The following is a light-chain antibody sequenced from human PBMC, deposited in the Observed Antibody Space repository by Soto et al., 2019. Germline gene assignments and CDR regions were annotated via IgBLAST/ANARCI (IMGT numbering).Light chain of an antibody. CDR1: QSVSSNN. J-gene: IGKJ1*01. CDR3: QQYGSSPQT. V-gene: IGKV3-20*01. Sequence: EIVLTQSPATLSLAPGERATLSCGASQSVSSNNLAWYQQKPGQAPRLLIYAASSRATGIPDRFSGSGSGTDFTLTISRLEPEDFAVYYCQQYGSSPQTFGQGTKVDI. CDR2: AAS.